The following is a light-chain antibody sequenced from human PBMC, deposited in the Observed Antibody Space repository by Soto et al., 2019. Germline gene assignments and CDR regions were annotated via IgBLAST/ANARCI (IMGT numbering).Light chain of an antibody. CDR1: SNDVGGYNY. J-gene: IGLJ3*02. CDR3: SSFTSSTPWV. Sequence: QSALTQPASLSGSPGQSITMFCTGTSNDVGGYNYVSWYQQHPGKAPKLIIYEVSNRPSGISSRFSGSKSANTASLTISGLQAEDEAEYYCSSFTSSTPWVFGGGTKVTVL. V-gene: IGLV2-14*01. CDR2: EVS.